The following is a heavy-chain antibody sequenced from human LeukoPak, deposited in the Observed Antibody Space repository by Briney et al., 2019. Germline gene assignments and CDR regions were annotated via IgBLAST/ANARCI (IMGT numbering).Heavy chain of an antibody. J-gene: IGHJ4*02. D-gene: IGHD4-11*01. CDR2: IKQDGSEK. CDR1: EFTFSSYW. Sequence: GGSLRLSCAASEFTFSSYWMSWVRQAPGKGLEWVANIKQDGSEKYFVDSVKGRFTISRDNAKNSLYLQMDSLRAEDTAMYYCARDRGDYSDYSDFFDAWGQGTLVTFSS. CDR3: ARDRGDYSDYSDFFDA. V-gene: IGHV3-7*03.